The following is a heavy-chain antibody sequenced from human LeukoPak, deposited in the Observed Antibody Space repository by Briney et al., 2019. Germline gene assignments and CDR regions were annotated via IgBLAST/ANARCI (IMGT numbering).Heavy chain of an antibody. CDR1: GGSISSYY. V-gene: IGHV4-59*01. CDR2: IYYSGST. Sequence: SETLSLTCTVSGGSISSYYWSWLRQPPGKGLEWIGYIYYSGSTNYNPSLKSRVTISVDTSKNQFSLKLSSVTAADTAVYYCARVAYDSSGYYYLNWFDPWGQGTLVTVSS. D-gene: IGHD3-22*01. J-gene: IGHJ5*02. CDR3: ARVAYDSSGYYYLNWFDP.